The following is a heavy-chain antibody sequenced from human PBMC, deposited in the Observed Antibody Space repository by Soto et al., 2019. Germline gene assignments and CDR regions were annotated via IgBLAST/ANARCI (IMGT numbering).Heavy chain of an antibody. CDR2: ISGSGGST. J-gene: IGHJ6*03. CDR1: GFTFSSYA. V-gene: IGHV3-23*01. D-gene: IGHD4-17*01. Sequence: GGSLRLSCAASGFTFSSYAMSWVRQAPGKGLEWVSAISGSGGSTYYADSVKGRFTISRDNSKNTLYLQMNSLRAEDTAVYYCAKSLRFYYYYMDVWDKRTTVTVSS. CDR3: AKSLRFYYYYMDV.